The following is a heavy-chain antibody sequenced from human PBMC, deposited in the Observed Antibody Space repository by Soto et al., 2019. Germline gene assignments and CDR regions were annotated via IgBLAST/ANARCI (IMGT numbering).Heavy chain of an antibody. V-gene: IGHV3-21*01. Sequence: PGGSLRLSCAASGFTFSSYSMNWVRQAPGKGLEWVSSISSSSSYIYYADSVKGRFTISRDNAKNSLYLQMNSLRAEDTAVYYCARDRRQFDYYYYGMDVWGQGTTVTVSS. CDR2: ISSSSSYI. CDR3: ARDRRQFDYYYYGMDV. J-gene: IGHJ6*02. CDR1: GFTFSSYS.